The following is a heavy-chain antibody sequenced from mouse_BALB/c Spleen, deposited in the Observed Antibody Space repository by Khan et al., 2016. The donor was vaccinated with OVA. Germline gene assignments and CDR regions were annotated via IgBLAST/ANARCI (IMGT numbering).Heavy chain of an antibody. Sequence: DVMLVESGGGLVKPGGSLKLSCAASGFTFSNYAMSWVRQSPEKRLEWVASISSGDSTYYPDSVKGRFTISRANARNILYLQMSSLRSEDTAMYYCARDYWFAYWGQGTLVTVSA. CDR3: ARDYWFAY. V-gene: IGHV5-6-5*01. CDR1: GFTFSNYA. J-gene: IGHJ3*01. CDR2: ISSGDST.